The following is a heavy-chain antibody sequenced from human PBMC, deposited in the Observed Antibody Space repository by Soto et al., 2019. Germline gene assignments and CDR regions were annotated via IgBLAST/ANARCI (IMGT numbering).Heavy chain of an antibody. CDR1: GFTFTDYG. Sequence: QVQLVESGGGVVQPGRSLRLSCADSGFTFTDYGMHWVRQAPGKGLEWVAVISYEGSNTNYADSVQGRFTISRDNSKNPVYLQMNSLRAEDTAVYYSAKDTNYHDSSGYYAFDYWGQGTLVTFSS. CDR3: AKDTNYHDSSGYYAFDY. D-gene: IGHD3-22*01. V-gene: IGHV3-30*18. CDR2: ISYEGSNT. J-gene: IGHJ4*02.